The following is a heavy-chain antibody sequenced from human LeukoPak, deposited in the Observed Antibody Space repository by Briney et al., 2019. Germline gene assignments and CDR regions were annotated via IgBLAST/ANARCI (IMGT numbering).Heavy chain of an antibody. Sequence: PGGSLRLSCAASGFTFGNTWMNWVRQAPGKGLEWVSSISVSGSNTFYTDSVKGRFTISRDNSKNTLDLQMDSLRAEDTAIYYCAKENLLPAGGTLGSWGQGTLVTVSS. CDR2: ISVSGSNT. CDR1: GFTFGNTW. J-gene: IGHJ5*02. CDR3: AKENLLPAGGTLGS. V-gene: IGHV3-23*01. D-gene: IGHD6-13*01.